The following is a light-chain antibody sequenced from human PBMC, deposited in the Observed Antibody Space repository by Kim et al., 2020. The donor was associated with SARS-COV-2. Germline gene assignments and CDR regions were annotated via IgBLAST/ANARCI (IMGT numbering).Light chain of an antibody. CDR3: QQDYNLGVT. CDR1: QSVSSSY. CDR2: GAS. V-gene: IGKV3D-7*01. Sequence: PGERVTLSCRASQSVSSSYLTWYQQKPGQAPRLLIYGASTRATSIPARFSGSGSGTDFTLTISSLQPEDFAVYYCQQDYNLGVTFGGGTKVDIK. J-gene: IGKJ4*01.